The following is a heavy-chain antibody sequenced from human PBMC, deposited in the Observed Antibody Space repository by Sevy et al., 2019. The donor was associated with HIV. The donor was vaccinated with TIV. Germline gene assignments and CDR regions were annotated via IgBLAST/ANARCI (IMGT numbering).Heavy chain of an antibody. CDR1: GGSISSGGYY. Sequence: SETPSLTCTVSGGSISSGGYYWSWIRQHPGKGLEWIGYIYYSGSTYYNPSLKSRVTISVDTSKNQFSLKLSSVTAADTAVYYCARDRGDYYDSSGYYPNYYYYYGMDVWGQGTTVTVSS. V-gene: IGHV4-31*03. CDR2: IYYSGST. D-gene: IGHD3-22*01. CDR3: ARDRGDYYDSSGYYPNYYYYYGMDV. J-gene: IGHJ6*02.